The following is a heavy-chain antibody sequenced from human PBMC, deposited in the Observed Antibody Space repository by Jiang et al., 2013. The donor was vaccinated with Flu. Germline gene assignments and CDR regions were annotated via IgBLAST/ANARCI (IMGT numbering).Heavy chain of an antibody. J-gene: IGHJ3*02. Sequence: VKKPGASVKVSCKASGYTFSGYHLFWVRQAPGEGLEWMGWIHPNTGDTKYAENFQGRVTLTSDTSTSTAYMDLSSLRSDDTAVYYCAGRTGGTWNDAFDIWGQGTMVTVSS. D-gene: IGHD2-15*01. CDR3: AGRTGGTWNDAFDI. V-gene: IGHV1-2*02. CDR2: IHPNTGDT. CDR1: GYTFSGYH.